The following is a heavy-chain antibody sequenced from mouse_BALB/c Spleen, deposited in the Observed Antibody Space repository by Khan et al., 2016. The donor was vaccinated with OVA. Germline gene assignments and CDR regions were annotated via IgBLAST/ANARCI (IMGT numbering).Heavy chain of an antibody. J-gene: IGHJ3*01. V-gene: IGHV1S135*01. CDR1: GYSFTSYY. CDR3: TSHGYAACVTY. CDR2: IDPFSGGT. Sequence: VQLKESGPELMKPGASVKISCKASGYSFTSYYIHWLMQSHGKSLEWIGYIDPFSGGTTYNQKFKGKATLTVDKSSRTAYIHLSTLTSEDSAVYYCTSHGYAACVTYWGQGTLVTVSA. D-gene: IGHD2-2*01.